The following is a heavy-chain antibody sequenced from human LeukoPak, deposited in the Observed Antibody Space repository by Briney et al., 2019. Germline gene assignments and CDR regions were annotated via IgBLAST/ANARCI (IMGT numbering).Heavy chain of an antibody. CDR3: ARVRLGVGDAFDI. Sequence: SETLSLTCTVSGGSIRSDYWSWIRQPPGKGLEWIGYIYYSGSTSYSPSLKSRVTILIDTSKNQFSLKLTYVTPADTAVYYYARVRLGVGDAFDIWGQGTMVTVST. D-gene: IGHD3-10*01. CDR1: GGSIRSDY. J-gene: IGHJ3*02. V-gene: IGHV4-59*01. CDR2: IYYSGST.